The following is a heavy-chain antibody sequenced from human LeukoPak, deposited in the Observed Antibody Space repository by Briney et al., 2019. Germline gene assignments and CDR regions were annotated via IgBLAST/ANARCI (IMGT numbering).Heavy chain of an antibody. CDR3: AKGSSGWYYPHFDY. Sequence: PGGSLRLSCAASGFTFSSYGVHWVRQAPGKGLEWVAIISYDGSDNYYADSVKGRFTISRDNSKNTLYLQMNSLKDEDTAVYYCAKGSSGWYYPHFDYWGQGTLVTVSS. J-gene: IGHJ4*02. V-gene: IGHV3-30*18. D-gene: IGHD6-19*01. CDR1: GFTFSSYG. CDR2: ISYDGSDN.